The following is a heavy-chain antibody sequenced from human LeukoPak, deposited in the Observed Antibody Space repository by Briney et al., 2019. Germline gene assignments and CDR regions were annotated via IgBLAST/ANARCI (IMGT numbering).Heavy chain of an antibody. V-gene: IGHV4-34*01. CDR2: INHSGST. D-gene: IGHD3-10*01. CDR3: ARDQTYYYGPGSYSRYYYYYGMDV. CDR1: GGSFSGYY. J-gene: IGHJ6*02. Sequence: SETLSLTCAVYGGSFSGYYWSWIRQPPGKGLEWIGEINHSGSTNYNPSLKSRVTISVDTSKNQFSLKLSSVTAADTAVYYCARDQTYYYGPGSYSRYYYYYGMDVWGQGTTVTVSS.